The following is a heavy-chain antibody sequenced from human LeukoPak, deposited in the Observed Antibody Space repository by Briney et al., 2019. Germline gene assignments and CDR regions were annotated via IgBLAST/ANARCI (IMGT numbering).Heavy chain of an antibody. J-gene: IGHJ6*03. CDR3: ARDRGHYYGSGSSMDV. D-gene: IGHD3-10*01. CDR1: GYSISTGYY. CDR2: IYTSGST. Sequence: SETLSLTCTVSGYSISTGYYWSWIRQPAGKGLEWIGRIYTSGSTNYNPSLKSRVTISVDTSKNQFSLKLSSVTAADTAVYYCARDRGHYYGSGSSMDVWGKGTTVTISS. V-gene: IGHV4-61*02.